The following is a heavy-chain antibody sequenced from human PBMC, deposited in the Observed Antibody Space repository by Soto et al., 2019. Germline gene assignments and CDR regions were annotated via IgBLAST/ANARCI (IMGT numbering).Heavy chain of an antibody. D-gene: IGHD3-10*01. CDR2: IIPIFGTA. V-gene: IGHV1-69*13. CDR3: AREYMVRGVSLTVNWFDP. CDR1: GGTFSSYA. Sequence: GASVKVSCKASGGTFSSYAISWVRQAPGQGLEWMGGIIPIFGTANYAQKFQGRVTITADESTSTAYMELSSLRSEDTAVYYCAREYMVRGVSLTVNWFDPWGQGTLVTVSS. J-gene: IGHJ5*02.